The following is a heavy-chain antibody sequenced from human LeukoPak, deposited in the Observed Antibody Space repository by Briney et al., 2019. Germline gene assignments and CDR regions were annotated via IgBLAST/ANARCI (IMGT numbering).Heavy chain of an antibody. D-gene: IGHD5-18*01. J-gene: IGHJ4*02. CDR3: AGVLYSYGLFDY. CDR2: IKQDGSEK. CDR1: GFTLSSYW. V-gene: IGHV3-7*01. Sequence: GGSLTLSCALSGFTLSSYWMSWVRQAPGEGLEWVANIKQDGSEKFYVDSVKGRFTISRDNAKNSLYLQRNSWRAEDTALYYCAGVLYSYGLFDYWGQGTLVTVSS.